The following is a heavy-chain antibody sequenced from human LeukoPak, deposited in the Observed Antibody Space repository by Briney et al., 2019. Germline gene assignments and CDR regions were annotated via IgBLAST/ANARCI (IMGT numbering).Heavy chain of an antibody. J-gene: IGHJ4*02. V-gene: IGHV3-23*01. CDR3: AKEGPTGTTIFDY. CDR1: GFTFSSYA. Sequence: PGGSLTLSCAASGFTFSSYAMSWLRQAPGKGLEWVSAISENGGTTYYADSVKGRSTISRDNSKNTLSLQLNSLRAEDTAVYYCAKEGPTGTTIFDYWGQGTLVTVSS. CDR2: ISENGGTT. D-gene: IGHD1-1*01.